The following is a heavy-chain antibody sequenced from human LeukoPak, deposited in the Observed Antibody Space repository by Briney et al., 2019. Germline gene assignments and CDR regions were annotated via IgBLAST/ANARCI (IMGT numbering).Heavy chain of an antibody. CDR2: ILYDGSDK. V-gene: IGHV3-30*02. CDR1: GFTFTYFG. D-gene: IGHD6-19*01. CDR3: ARGKREAEAGTGLFSGTYYMDV. J-gene: IGHJ6*03. Sequence: GGSLRLSCAASGFTFTYFGMHWVRQAPGKGLEWVTFILYDGSDKYYADSVKGRFTISRDNAKNSLYLQMNSLRAEDTAVYYCARGKREAEAGTGLFSGTYYMDVWGKGTTVTVSS.